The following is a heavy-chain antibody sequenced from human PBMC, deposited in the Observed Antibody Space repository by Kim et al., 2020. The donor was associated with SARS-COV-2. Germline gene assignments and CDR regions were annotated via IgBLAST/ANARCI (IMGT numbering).Heavy chain of an antibody. Sequence: GESLKISCKGSGYSFISYWIGWVRQMPGNGLESMGIIYPGDSDTRYSPSFQGQVTISADKSISTAYLQWSSLKASDTAMYYCVTPGGYSYGSLTLTYWGQGTLVTVSS. J-gene: IGHJ4*02. CDR2: IYPGDSDT. CDR1: GYSFISYW. D-gene: IGHD5-18*01. V-gene: IGHV5-51*01. CDR3: VTPGGYSYGSLTLTY.